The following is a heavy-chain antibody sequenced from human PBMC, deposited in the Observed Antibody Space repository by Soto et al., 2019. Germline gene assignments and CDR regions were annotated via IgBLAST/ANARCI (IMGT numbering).Heavy chain of an antibody. CDR2: IHSRGGP. CDR1: GGSISSDDYY. J-gene: IGHJ4*02. CDR3: ARSGTAAGTIIDY. V-gene: IGHV4-30-4*02. D-gene: IGHD6-13*01. Sequence: SETLSLTCTVSGGSISSDDYYWSWIRQPPGKGLEWIGYIHSRGGPHYSPSLRSRLTISVDRSKNQFSLKLSSVTAADTAVYYCARSGTAAGTIIDYWGQGTLVTVSS.